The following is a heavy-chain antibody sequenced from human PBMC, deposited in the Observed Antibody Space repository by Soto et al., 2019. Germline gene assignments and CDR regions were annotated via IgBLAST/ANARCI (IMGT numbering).Heavy chain of an antibody. Sequence: QVQLQESGPGLVKPSQTLSLTCTVSGGSISSGGYYWSWIRQHPGKGLEWIGYIYYSGSTYYNRSLKSRVTISVDTSKNQFSRKLSSVTAADTAVYYCARGKKAATRGWFDPWGQGTLVTVSS. V-gene: IGHV4-31*03. CDR2: IYYSGST. CDR3: ARGKKAATRGWFDP. CDR1: GGSISSGGYY. J-gene: IGHJ5*02. D-gene: IGHD2-15*01.